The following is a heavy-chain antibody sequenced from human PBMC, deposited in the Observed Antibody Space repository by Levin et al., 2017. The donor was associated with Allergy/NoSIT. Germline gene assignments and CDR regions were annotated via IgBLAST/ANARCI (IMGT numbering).Heavy chain of an antibody. CDR3: ARGLSGNFDY. Sequence: GESLKISFKASGYTFTGYYMHWVRQAPGQGLEWMGWINPNSGGTNYAQKFQGRVTMTRDTSISTAYMELSRLRSDDTAVYYCARGLSGNFDYWGQGTLVTVSS. CDR1: GYTFTGYY. V-gene: IGHV1-2*02. J-gene: IGHJ4*02. D-gene: IGHD6-19*01. CDR2: INPNSGGT.